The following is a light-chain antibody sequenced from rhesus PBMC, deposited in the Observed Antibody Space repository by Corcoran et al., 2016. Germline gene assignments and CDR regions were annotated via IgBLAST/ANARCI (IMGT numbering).Light chain of an antibody. CDR2: AAS. CDR1: QSVKNY. CDR3: QQYNNWNS. J-gene: IGKJ2*01. V-gene: IGKV3S9*01. Sequence: EIVMTQSPATLSLSPGERATLSCRASQSVKNYVAWYPQKPEKAPWLLTYAASSRATGIPDRFSGSGSGTDLTIIISSLEPEDVGVYYCQQYNNWNSFGQGTKVEI.